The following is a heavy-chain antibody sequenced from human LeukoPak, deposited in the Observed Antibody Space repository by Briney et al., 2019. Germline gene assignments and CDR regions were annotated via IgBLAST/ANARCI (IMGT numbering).Heavy chain of an antibody. V-gene: IGHV3-30*02. Sequence: PGGSLRLSCAASGFTFSSYAMSWVRQAPGKGLEWVAVIWYDGSNKYYADSVKGRFTISRDNSKNTLYLQMNSLRAEDTAVYYCAKDGLYGDYYFDYWGQGTLVTVSS. D-gene: IGHD4-17*01. CDR2: IWYDGSNK. CDR1: GFTFSSYA. CDR3: AKDGLYGDYYFDY. J-gene: IGHJ4*02.